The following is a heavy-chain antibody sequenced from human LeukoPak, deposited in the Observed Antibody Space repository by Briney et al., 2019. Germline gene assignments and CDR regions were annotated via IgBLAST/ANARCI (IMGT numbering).Heavy chain of an antibody. J-gene: IGHJ3*02. CDR3: ARDFEAVADEKGYDAFDI. Sequence: ASVNVSCKASGYTFTRYGITWVRQAPGQGLEWMGWISGYNGNTNYAQKFQGRVTMTRDKATSTVYMELRSLRSDDTAVYYCARDFEAVADEKGYDAFDIWGQGTMVTVSS. D-gene: IGHD6-19*01. V-gene: IGHV1-18*01. CDR1: GYTFTRYG. CDR2: ISGYNGNT.